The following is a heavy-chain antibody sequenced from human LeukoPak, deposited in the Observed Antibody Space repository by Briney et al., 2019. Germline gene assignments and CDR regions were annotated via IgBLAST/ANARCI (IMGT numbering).Heavy chain of an antibody. J-gene: IGHJ3*02. CDR1: GFTFSSYS. Sequence: PGGSLRLSCAASGFTFSSYSMNWVRQAPGKGLEWVSSISSSSSYIYYADSVKGRFTISRDNAKNSLYLQMNSLRAEDTAVYYCARDRLELQGAFDIWGQGTMVTVSS. V-gene: IGHV3-21*01. D-gene: IGHD1-26*01. CDR2: ISSSSSYI. CDR3: ARDRLELQGAFDI.